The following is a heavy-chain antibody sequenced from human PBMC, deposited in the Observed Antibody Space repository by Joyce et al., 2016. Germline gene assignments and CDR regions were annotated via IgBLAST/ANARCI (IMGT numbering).Heavy chain of an antibody. CDR3: ARHQKPDLGDI. J-gene: IGHJ4*02. V-gene: IGHV5-51*01. CDR1: GYRFSSYW. D-gene: IGHD1-14*01. CDR2: ISPVDSDT. Sequence: EVQLVQSGAEVKKPGESLKISCKGSGYRFSSYWIGWVRQKPGKGLEWMGIISPVDSDTKYSPSCRGQVTFSVDTSTNTAYLQWSSLKASDTAMYYCARHQKPDLGDIWGQGTLVTVSS.